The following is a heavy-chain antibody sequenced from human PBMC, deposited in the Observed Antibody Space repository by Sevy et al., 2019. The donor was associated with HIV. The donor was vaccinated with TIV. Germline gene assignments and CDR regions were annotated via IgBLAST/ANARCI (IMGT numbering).Heavy chain of an antibody. J-gene: IGHJ3*02. Sequence: GGSLRLSCTASGFVFSSYAMHWVRQAPGKGLEWVAFIAYDGSNKNYADSVKGRFTLSRDNSKNTLYLQMNSLGAEDSAVYDCAGPRFLEWLSSAAFDIWGQGTMVTVSS. CDR1: GFVFSSYA. CDR2: IAYDGSNK. CDR3: AGPRFLEWLSSAAFDI. V-gene: IGHV3-30*04. D-gene: IGHD3-3*01.